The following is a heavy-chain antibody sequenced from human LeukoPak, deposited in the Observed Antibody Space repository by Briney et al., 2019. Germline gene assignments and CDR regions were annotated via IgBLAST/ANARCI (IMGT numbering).Heavy chain of an antibody. V-gene: IGHV3-49*04. D-gene: IGHD3-22*01. CDR2: IRSKAYGGTA. J-gene: IGHJ4*02. CDR3: TTYHYDTSGYYYVTY. CDR1: GFTFGDYA. Sequence: PGGSLRLSCTASGFTFGDYAMSWVRQAPGKGLEWVGFIRSKAYGGTADYAASLKGRFTISRDDSKNIAYLHLISLKTEDTAVYYCTTYHYDTSGYYYVTYWGQGTLVTVSS.